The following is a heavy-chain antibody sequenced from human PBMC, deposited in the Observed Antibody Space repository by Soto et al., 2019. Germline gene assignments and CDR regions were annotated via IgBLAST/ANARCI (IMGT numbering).Heavy chain of an antibody. CDR3: ARAVVDIVVVPAAVGAGIDV. J-gene: IGHJ6*02. V-gene: IGHV1-69*01. CDR2: IIPIFGTA. CDR1: GGTFSSYA. Sequence: QVQLVQSGAEVKKPGSSVKVSCKASGGTFSSYAISWVRQSPGQGLEWMGGIIPIFGTANYAQKSQGRVTITSDESTSTASLELSSFRPVDTAVYYCARAVVDIVVVPAAVGAGIDVWGHGTTVTVSS. D-gene: IGHD2-2*01.